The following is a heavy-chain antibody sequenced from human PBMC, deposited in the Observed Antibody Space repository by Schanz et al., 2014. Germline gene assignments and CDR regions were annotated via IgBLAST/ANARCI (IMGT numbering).Heavy chain of an antibody. Sequence: QVQLVQSGAEVKKPGASVKVSCKASGYTFTNFYIHWVRQAPGQGLEWMGRIIPIHGIVNYAQRFQDRVRITADKSTSTAYMELSSLRSDDTAVYYCARGGGPEDVFDIWGQGTILTASS. D-gene: IGHD5-12*01. V-gene: IGHV1-69*04. CDR2: IIPIHGIV. J-gene: IGHJ3*02. CDR1: GYTFTNFY. CDR3: ARGGGPEDVFDI.